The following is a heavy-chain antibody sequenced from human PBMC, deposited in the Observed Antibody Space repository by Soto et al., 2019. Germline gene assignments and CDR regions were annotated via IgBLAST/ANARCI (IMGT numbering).Heavy chain of an antibody. CDR3: ARELYSGSYLYRY. CDR1: GYTFTSYD. J-gene: IGHJ4*02. Sequence: GASVKVSCKASGYTFTSYDINWVRQATGQGLEWIGWMNPNSGYTGSAQNFQGRITMTRDTSISTAYMELSSLRSEDTAVYYCARELYSGSYLYRYWGQGTLVTVSS. D-gene: IGHD1-26*01. CDR2: MNPNSGYT. V-gene: IGHV1-8*01.